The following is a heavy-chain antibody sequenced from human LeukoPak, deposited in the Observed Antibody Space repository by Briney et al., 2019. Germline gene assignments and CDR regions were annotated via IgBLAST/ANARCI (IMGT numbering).Heavy chain of an antibody. CDR1: GFTVSSNY. V-gene: IGHV3-66*01. Sequence: GGSLRLSRAASGFTVSSNYMSWVRQAPGKGLEWVSVIYSGGSTYYADSVKGRFTISRDNSKNTLYLQMNSLRAEDTAVYYCARGGIQLWLGYYYYGMDVWGQGTTVTVSS. J-gene: IGHJ6*02. CDR3: ARGGIQLWLGYYYYGMDV. D-gene: IGHD5-18*01. CDR2: IYSGGST.